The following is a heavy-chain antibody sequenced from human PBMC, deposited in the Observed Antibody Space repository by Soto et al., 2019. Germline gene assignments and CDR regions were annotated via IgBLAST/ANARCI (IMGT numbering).Heavy chain of an antibody. Sequence: SETLSLTCTFSGGSISNYYWNWIRQSPGKGLEWIGYIYYSGSTNYNPSLKSRVTISVDTSKNQFSLKLSSVTAADTAVYYCARSDGRYWGQGTLVTVS. V-gene: IGHV4-59*01. CDR2: IYYSGST. J-gene: IGHJ4*02. CDR3: ARSDGRY. CDR1: GGSISNYY.